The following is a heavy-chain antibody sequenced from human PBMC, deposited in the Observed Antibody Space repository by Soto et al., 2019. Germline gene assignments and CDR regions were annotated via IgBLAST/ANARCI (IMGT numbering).Heavy chain of an antibody. CDR3: ARAVLGVTAIAY. CDR2: INGDDSRT. V-gene: IGHV3-74*01. J-gene: IGHJ6*01. D-gene: IGHD3-16*01. Sequence: GESLRLACVVSGFTISSYWMHWVRQAQGQGKVWVSRINGDDSRTIYADSVKGRLTISRDNAKNKLYLQMNTLRAEDTAVYYWARAVLGVTAIAYWGQG. CDR1: GFTISSYW.